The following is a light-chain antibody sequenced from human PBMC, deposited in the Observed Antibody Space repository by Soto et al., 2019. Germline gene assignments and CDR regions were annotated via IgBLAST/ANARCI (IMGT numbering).Light chain of an antibody. J-gene: IGKJ2*01. Sequence: DIQMTPSPSTLSASVGDRVTITCRASQSISSWLAWYQQKPGKAPNLLIYKASTLGSGVPSRFSGGGSGTEFTLTISSLQPDDFATYYCQQHSSSSPYTFGQGTKLEIK. CDR3: QQHSSSSPYT. V-gene: IGKV1-5*03. CDR2: KAS. CDR1: QSISSW.